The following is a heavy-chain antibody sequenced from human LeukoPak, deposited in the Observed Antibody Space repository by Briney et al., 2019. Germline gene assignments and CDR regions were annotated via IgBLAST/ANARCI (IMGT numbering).Heavy chain of an antibody. CDR1: GFTFSSYA. J-gene: IGHJ6*02. V-gene: IGHV3-30-3*01. D-gene: IGHD5-18*01. CDR3: ARDYGYSYGNYYYGMDV. CDR2: ISYDGSNK. Sequence: GGSLRPSCAASGFTFSSYAMHWVRQAPGKGLEWVAVISYDGSNKYYADSVKGRFTISGDNSKNTLYLQMNSLRAEDTAVYYCARDYGYSYGNYYYGMDVWGQGTTVTVSS.